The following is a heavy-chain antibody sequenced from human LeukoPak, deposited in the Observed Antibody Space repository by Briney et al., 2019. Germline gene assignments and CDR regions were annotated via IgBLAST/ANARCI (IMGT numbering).Heavy chain of an antibody. CDR1: GFTFSSYW. CDR3: RRVSESLVNGGVSWSFDN. Sequence: PGGSLRLSCAASGFTFSSYWMSWVRQAPGKGLEWVANIKQDGSEKYYVDSVKGRFTISRDNAKNSLYLQMNSLRAEDTAVYYCRRVSESLVNGGVSWSFDNWGQGTLVTVSS. V-gene: IGHV3-7*03. CDR2: IKQDGSEK. J-gene: IGHJ4*02. D-gene: IGHD2-15*01.